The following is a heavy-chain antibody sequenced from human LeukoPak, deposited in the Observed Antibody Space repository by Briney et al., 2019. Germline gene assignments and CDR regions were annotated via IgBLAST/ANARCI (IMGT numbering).Heavy chain of an antibody. V-gene: IGHV3-30*04. CDR2: ISYDGSNK. CDR1: GFTFSSYA. J-gene: IGHJ4*02. CDR3: ASIAAAGSSFDY. D-gene: IGHD6-13*01. Sequence: GGSLRLSCAASGFTFSSYAMHWVRQAPGKGLEWVAVISYDGSNKYYADSVKGRFTFSRDNSKNTLYLQMNSLRAEDTAVYYCASIAAAGSSFDYWGQGTLVTVSS.